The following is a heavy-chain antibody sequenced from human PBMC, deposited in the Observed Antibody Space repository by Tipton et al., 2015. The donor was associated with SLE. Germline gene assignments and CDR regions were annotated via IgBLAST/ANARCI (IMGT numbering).Heavy chain of an antibody. CDR1: GGSIRSSRHF. CDR3: AKDYNYDNADYN. V-gene: IGHV4-39*07. CDR2: IDHSGST. J-gene: IGHJ4*02. Sequence: TLSLTCTVSGGSIRSSRHFWGWIRQPPGKGPEWIGEIDHSGSTNSNPSLKSRVSMSVDKSKNQFSLKLSSVTVADTAVYYCAKDYNYDNADYNWGQGKLVIVSS. D-gene: IGHD4-17*01.